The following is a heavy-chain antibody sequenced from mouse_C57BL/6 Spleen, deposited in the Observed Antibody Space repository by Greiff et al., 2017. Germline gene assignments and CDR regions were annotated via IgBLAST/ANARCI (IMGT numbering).Heavy chain of an antibody. Sequence: QVQLQQPGAELVRPGSSVKLSCKASGYTFTSYWMDWVKQRPGQGLEWIGNIYPSDSETHYNQKFKDKATLTVDKSSSTAYMQLSSLTSEDSAVYDCAGGDYGSSAYWGQGTTLTVSS. J-gene: IGHJ2*01. D-gene: IGHD1-1*01. CDR2: IYPSDSET. CDR1: GYTFTSYW. V-gene: IGHV1-61*01. CDR3: AGGDYGSSAY.